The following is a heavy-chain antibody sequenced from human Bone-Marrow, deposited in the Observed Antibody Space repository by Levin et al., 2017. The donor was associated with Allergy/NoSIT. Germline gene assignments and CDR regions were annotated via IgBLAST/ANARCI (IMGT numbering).Heavy chain of an antibody. J-gene: IGHJ5*02. CDR2: IYSDGST. Sequence: HPGGSLRLSCAASGITVNNNYMSWVRQAPGKGLEWVSVIYSDGSTDYADSVKGRFTISRDRFKNTLYLQMNSLRAEDTAVYYCARDLCSSKNCYPGGWFDPWGQGTLVTVSS. CDR1: GITVNNNY. CDR3: ARDLCSSKNCYPGGWFDP. V-gene: IGHV3-66*01. D-gene: IGHD2-2*01.